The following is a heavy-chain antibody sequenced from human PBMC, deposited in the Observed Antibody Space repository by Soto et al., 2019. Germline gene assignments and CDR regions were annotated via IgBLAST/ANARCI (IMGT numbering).Heavy chain of an antibody. D-gene: IGHD2-15*01. Sequence: GGSLRLSCAASGFTFSSYAMSWVRQAPGKGLECVSAISGSGGSTYYADSVKGRFTISRDNSKNTLYLQMNSLRAEDTAVYYCAKDPISCSGGSCYPTDAFDIWGQGTMVTVSS. CDR3: AKDPISCSGGSCYPTDAFDI. CDR2: ISGSGGST. V-gene: IGHV3-23*01. J-gene: IGHJ3*02. CDR1: GFTFSSYA.